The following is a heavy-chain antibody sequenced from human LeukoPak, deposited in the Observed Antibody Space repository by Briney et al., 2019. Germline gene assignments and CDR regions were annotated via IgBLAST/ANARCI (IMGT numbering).Heavy chain of an antibody. D-gene: IGHD3-22*01. V-gene: IGHV3-30*18. CDR1: GFTFSSYG. CDR3: AKDSKYYYDSRGYSYFDY. J-gene: IGHJ4*02. Sequence: GGSLRLSCAASGFTFSSYGMHWVRQAPGKGLEWVAVISYDGSNKYYADSVKGRFTISRDNSKNTLYLQMNSLRAEDTAVYYCAKDSKYYYDSRGYSYFDYWGQGTLVTVSS. CDR2: ISYDGSNK.